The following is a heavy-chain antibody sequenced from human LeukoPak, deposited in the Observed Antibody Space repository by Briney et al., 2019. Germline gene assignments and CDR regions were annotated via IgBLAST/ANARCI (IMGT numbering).Heavy chain of an antibody. D-gene: IGHD6-6*01. Sequence: SVKVSCKASGYTFTSYGISWVRQAPGQGLEWMGGIIPIFGTANHAQKFQGRVTITTDESTSTAYMELSSLRSEDTAVYYCARGRVAARPDNWFDPWGQGTLVTVSS. J-gene: IGHJ5*02. CDR3: ARGRVAARPDNWFDP. V-gene: IGHV1-69*05. CDR1: GYTFTSYG. CDR2: IIPIFGTA.